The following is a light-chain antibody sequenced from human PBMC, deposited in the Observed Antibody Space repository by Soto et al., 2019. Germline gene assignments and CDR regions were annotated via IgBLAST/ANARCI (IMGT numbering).Light chain of an antibody. CDR2: SNN. J-gene: IGLJ1*01. Sequence: QSVLTQPPSASGTPGQRVTISCSGSSSNIGSNTVNWYQQLPGTAPKLLIYSNNQRPSGVPDRFSGSKSGTSASLAISGLQSQDEADYYCAAWDDSLYGYVFGTGTKVXVL. CDR1: SSNIGSNT. CDR3: AAWDDSLYGYV. V-gene: IGLV1-44*01.